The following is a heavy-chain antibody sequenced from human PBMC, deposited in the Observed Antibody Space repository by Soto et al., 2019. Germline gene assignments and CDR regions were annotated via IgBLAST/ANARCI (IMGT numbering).Heavy chain of an antibody. V-gene: IGHV4-59*08. D-gene: IGHD3-3*01. Sequence: SETLSLTCTVSGGSISSYYWSWIGQPPGKGLEWIGYIYYSGSTNYNPSLKSRVTISVDTSKNQFSLKLSSVTAADTAVYYCARMTIFGVVRFDPWGQGTLVTVSS. CDR2: IYYSGST. J-gene: IGHJ5*02. CDR3: ARMTIFGVVRFDP. CDR1: GGSISSYY.